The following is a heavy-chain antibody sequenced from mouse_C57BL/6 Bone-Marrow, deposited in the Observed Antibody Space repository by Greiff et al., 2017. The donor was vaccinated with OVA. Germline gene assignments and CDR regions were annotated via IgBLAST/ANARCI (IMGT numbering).Heavy chain of an antibody. V-gene: IGHV1-26*01. Sequence: VQLQQSGPELVKPGASVKISCKASGYTFTDYYMNWVKQSHGKSLEWIGDINPNNGGTSYNQKFKGKATLTVDKSSSTAYMELRSLTSEDSAVYYCARWDGYSMDDWGQGTSVTVSS. CDR1: GYTFTDYY. CDR3: ARWDGYSMDD. CDR2: INPNNGGT. D-gene: IGHD2-3*01. J-gene: IGHJ4*01.